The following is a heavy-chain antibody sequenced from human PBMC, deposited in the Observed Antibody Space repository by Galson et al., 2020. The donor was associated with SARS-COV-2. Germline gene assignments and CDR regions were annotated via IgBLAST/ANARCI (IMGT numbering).Heavy chain of an antibody. V-gene: IGHV1-2*02. CDR1: GYTFTGYY. CDR2: INPNSGGT. Sequence: ASVKVSCKASGYTFTGYYMHWVRQAPGQGLEWMGWINPNSGGTNYAQKFQGRVTMTRDTSISTAYMELSRLRSDDTAVYYCATDYYDSSGYSHPYDYWGQGTLVTVSS. D-gene: IGHD3-22*01. J-gene: IGHJ4*02. CDR3: ATDYYDSSGYSHPYDY.